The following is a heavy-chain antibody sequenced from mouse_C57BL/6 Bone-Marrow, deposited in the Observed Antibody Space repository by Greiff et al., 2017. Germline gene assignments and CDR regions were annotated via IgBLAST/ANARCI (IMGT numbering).Heavy chain of an antibody. J-gene: IGHJ2*01. CDR2: IDPNSGGT. CDR3: ARLGAQGEVDY. V-gene: IGHV1-72*01. D-gene: IGHD3-3*01. CDR1: GYTFTSYW. Sequence: QVQLKQPGAELVKPGASVKLSCKASGYTFTSYWMHWVKQRPGRGLEWIGRIDPNSGGTKYNEKFKSKATLTVDKPSSTAYMQRSSLTSEDSAVYDCARLGAQGEVDYWGQGTTLTVSS.